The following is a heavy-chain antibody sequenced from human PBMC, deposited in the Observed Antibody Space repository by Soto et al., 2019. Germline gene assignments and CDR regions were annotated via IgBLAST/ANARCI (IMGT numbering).Heavy chain of an antibody. Sequence: VQLVESGGGVVQPGRSLRLSCAASGFTFSSYGMHWVRQAPGKGLEWVAVISYDGSNKYYADSVKGRFTISRDNSKNTLYLQMNSLRAEDTVVYYCAKDRGVPIVGTTGWFDPWGQGTLVSVSS. CDR2: ISYDGSNK. D-gene: IGHD1-26*01. CDR3: AKDRGVPIVGTTGWFDP. CDR1: GFTFSSYG. V-gene: IGHV3-30*18. J-gene: IGHJ5*02.